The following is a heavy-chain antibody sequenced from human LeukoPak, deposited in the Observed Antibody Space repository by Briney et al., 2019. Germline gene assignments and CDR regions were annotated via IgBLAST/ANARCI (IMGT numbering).Heavy chain of an antibody. CDR1: GGSISSGSYY. J-gene: IGHJ4*02. CDR2: INSSGSS. V-gene: IGHV4-61*02. Sequence: SETLSLTCTVSGGSISSGSYYWSWLRQSAGKGLEWIGRINSSGSSNYNPSFKSRVTISVDTSMQQFSQKLTSVTAADTAVYYCARVRDPGWGLLDYWDQGTLVAVSS. CDR3: ARVRDPGWGLLDY. D-gene: IGHD2-21*02.